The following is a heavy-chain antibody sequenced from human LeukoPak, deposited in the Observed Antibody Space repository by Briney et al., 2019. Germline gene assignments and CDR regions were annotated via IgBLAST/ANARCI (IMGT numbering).Heavy chain of an antibody. CDR3: ARGYCSSTSCYGGD. V-gene: IGHV4-61*02. CDR2: IYTSGST. J-gene: IGHJ4*02. Sequence: SETLSLTCTVSGGSISSGSYYWSWIRQPAEKGLEWIGRIYTSGSTNYNPSLKSRVTISVDTSKNQFSLKLSSVTAADTAVYYCARGYCSSTSCYGGDWGQGTLVTVSS. CDR1: GGSISSGSYY. D-gene: IGHD2-2*01.